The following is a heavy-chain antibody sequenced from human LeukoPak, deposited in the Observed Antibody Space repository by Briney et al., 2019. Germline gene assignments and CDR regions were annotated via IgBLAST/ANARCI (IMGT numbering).Heavy chain of an antibody. CDR3: VRQWGSDTSGWYYYMDV. J-gene: IGHJ6*03. D-gene: IGHD6-13*01. Sequence: GESLKISCKGSGYSFTSYWIGWVRQMPGKGLEWMGVIYPGDSDTRYSPSFQGQVTISVDKSSSTAYLQWGSLQASDTAMYYCVRQWGSDTSGWYYYMDVWGKGTAVTVS. V-gene: IGHV5-51*01. CDR2: IYPGDSDT. CDR1: GYSFTSYW.